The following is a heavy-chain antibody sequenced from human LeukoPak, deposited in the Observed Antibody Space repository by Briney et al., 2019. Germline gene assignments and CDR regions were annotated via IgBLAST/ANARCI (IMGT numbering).Heavy chain of an antibody. J-gene: IGHJ3*02. CDR2: IYTSGST. CDR1: GGSISSGSYY. Sequence: SETLSLTCTVSGGSISSGSYYWSWIRQPAGKGLEWIGRIYTSGSTNYNPSLKSRVTISVDTSKNQFSLKLSSVTAADTAVYYCARDRYDFWSGYLSDAFDIWGQGTMVTVSS. D-gene: IGHD3-3*01. V-gene: IGHV4-61*02. CDR3: ARDRYDFWSGYLSDAFDI.